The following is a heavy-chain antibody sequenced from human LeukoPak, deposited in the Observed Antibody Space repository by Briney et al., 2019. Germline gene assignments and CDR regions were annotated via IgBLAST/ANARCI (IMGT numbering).Heavy chain of an antibody. J-gene: IGHJ4*02. CDR2: INHSGSTT. Sequence: SETLSLTCAVYGESFSGYYWNWIRQPPGKGLEWIGEINHSGSTTNHNPSLKSRVTMSVDTSKNQFSLKMTSVTAADTAVYYCSRSLFRQQVEPFDSWGQGTLVTVSS. CDR1: GESFSGYY. CDR3: SRSLFRQQVEPFDS. V-gene: IGHV4-34*01. D-gene: IGHD6-13*01.